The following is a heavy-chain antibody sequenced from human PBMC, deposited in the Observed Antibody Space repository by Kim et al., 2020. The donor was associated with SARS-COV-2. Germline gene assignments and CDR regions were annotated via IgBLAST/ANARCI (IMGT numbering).Heavy chain of an antibody. J-gene: IGHJ4*02. D-gene: IGHD6-13*01. Sequence: LKSRVTISVDTSKNQFSLKLSSVTAADTAVYYCARSIAAAGTRRPYYFDYWGQGTLVTVSS. V-gene: IGHV4-59*01. CDR3: ARSIAAAGTRRPYYFDY.